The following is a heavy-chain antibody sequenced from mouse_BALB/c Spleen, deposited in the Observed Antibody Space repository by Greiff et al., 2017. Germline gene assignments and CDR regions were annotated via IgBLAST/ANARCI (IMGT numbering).Heavy chain of an antibody. J-gene: IGHJ3*01. CDR2: IWAGGST. D-gene: IGHD1-1*01. Sequence: VQLQQSGPGLVAPSQSLSITCTVSGFSLTSYGVHWVRQPPGKGLEWLGVIWAGGSTNYNSALMSRLSISKDNSKSQVFLKMNSLQTDDTAMYYCARDGNYYGSSSWFAYWGQGTLVTVSA. V-gene: IGHV2-9*02. CDR3: ARDGNYYGSSSWFAY. CDR1: GFSLTSYG.